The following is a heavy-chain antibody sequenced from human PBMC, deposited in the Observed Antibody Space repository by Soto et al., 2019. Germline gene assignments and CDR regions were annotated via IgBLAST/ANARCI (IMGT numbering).Heavy chain of an antibody. D-gene: IGHD3-10*01. Sequence: SETLSLTCTVSGGSVSSGSYYWSWIRQPPGKGLEWIGYIYYSGSTNYNPSLKSRVTTSVDTSKNQFSLKLSSVTAADTAVYYRARGVTMVRGVILYYFDYWGQGTLVTVSS. J-gene: IGHJ4*02. CDR3: ARGVTMVRGVILYYFDY. V-gene: IGHV4-61*01. CDR1: GGSVSSGSYY. CDR2: IYYSGST.